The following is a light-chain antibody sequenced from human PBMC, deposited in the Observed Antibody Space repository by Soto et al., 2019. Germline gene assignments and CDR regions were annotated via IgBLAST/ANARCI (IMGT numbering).Light chain of an antibody. CDR3: QQSYGTPSLT. V-gene: IGKV1-39*01. CDR2: AAS. Sequence: DIQMTQSPSSLSSSVGDRVTITCRASQSISSYLNWYQQKPGKAPKLLIYAASSLQSGVPSRFSGSGSGTDFTPTISRLQTEDFATYHCQQSYGTPSLTFGGGTKVEIK. CDR1: QSISSY. J-gene: IGKJ4*01.